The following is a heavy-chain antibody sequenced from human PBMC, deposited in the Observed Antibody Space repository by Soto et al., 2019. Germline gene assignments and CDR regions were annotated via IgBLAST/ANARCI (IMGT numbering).Heavy chain of an antibody. CDR3: ARMQLSPTGGLDY. D-gene: IGHD1-1*01. V-gene: IGHV2-70*04. Sequence: GSWIRRPPGKSLEWLARIDWDDEKFYRTSLKRRLTISRDTSKNQVVLTMTHMDPVDTATYYCARMQLSPTGGLDYCGQGAQVTVSS. J-gene: IGHJ4*02. CDR2: IDWDDEK.